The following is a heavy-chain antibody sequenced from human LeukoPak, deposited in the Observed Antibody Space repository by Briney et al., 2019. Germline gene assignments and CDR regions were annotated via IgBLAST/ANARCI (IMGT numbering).Heavy chain of an antibody. CDR2: TYYRSKWYN. V-gene: IGHV6-1*01. Sequence: SQTLSLTCAISGDSVSSNSAAWNWIRQSPSRGLEWLGRTYYRSKWYNDYAVSVKSRITINPDTSKNQFSLQLNSVTPEDTAVYYCTRDFGKWELRRFDYWGQGTLVTVSS. D-gene: IGHD1-26*01. CDR3: TRDFGKWELRRFDY. J-gene: IGHJ4*02. CDR1: GDSVSSNSAA.